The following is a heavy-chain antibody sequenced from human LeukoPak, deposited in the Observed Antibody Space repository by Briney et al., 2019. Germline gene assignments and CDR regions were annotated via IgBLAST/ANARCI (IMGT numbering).Heavy chain of an antibody. D-gene: IGHD3-22*01. CDR2: ISSSSSYI. V-gene: IGHV3-21*01. CDR1: GFTFSSYS. Sequence: GGSLRLXCAASGFTFSSYSMNWDRQAPGKGLEWVSSISSSSSYIYYADSVKGRFTISRDNAKNSLYLQMNSLRAEDTAVYYCARGDGYYDSSGYFDYWGQGTLVTVSS. CDR3: ARGDGYYDSSGYFDY. J-gene: IGHJ4*02.